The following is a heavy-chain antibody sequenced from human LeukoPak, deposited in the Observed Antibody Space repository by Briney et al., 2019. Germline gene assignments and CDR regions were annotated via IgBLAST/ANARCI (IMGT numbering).Heavy chain of an antibody. CDR1: GGSISSSSYY. CDR2: IYYSGST. CDR3: ARVESVVRFDY. J-gene: IGHJ4*02. D-gene: IGHD2-15*01. V-gene: IGHV4-39*07. Sequence: SETLSLTCAVSGGSISSSSYYRGWIRQPPGKGLEWIGSIYYSGSTYYNPSLKSRVTISVDTSKNQFSLKLSSVTAADTAVYYCARVESVVRFDYWGQGTLVTVSS.